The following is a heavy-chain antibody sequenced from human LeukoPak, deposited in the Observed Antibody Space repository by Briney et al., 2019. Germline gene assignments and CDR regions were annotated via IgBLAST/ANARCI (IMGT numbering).Heavy chain of an antibody. CDR1: GFTFSSYG. V-gene: IGHV3-30*18. CDR2: ISYDGGNK. J-gene: IGHJ1*01. CDR3: AKDLFRSTGGGYFQH. D-gene: IGHD2-2*01. Sequence: GRSLRLSCAASGFTFSSYGMHWVRQAPGKGLEWVAVISYDGGNKYYADSVKGRFTISRDNSKNTLYLQMNSLRAEDTAVYYCAKDLFRSTGGGYFQHWGQGTLVTVSS.